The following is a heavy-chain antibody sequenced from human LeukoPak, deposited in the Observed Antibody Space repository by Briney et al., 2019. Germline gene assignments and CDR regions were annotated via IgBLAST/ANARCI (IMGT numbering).Heavy chain of an antibody. J-gene: IGHJ5*02. V-gene: IGHV4-30-2*01. D-gene: IGHD1-1*01. CDR3: ARGRTGTSGFDP. Sequence: SETLSLTCAVSGGSISSGGYSWSWIRQPPGKGLEWIGYIYHSGSTYYNPSLKSRVTISVDRSKNQFSLKLSSVTVADTAVYYCARGRTGTSGFDPWGQGTLVTVSS. CDR1: GGSISSGGYS. CDR2: IYHSGST.